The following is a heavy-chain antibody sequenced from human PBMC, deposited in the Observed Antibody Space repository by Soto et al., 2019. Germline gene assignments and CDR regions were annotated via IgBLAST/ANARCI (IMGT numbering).Heavy chain of an antibody. V-gene: IGHV3-33*01. CDR3: ARGPYSPKLNWFDP. D-gene: IGHD6-13*01. CDR2: IWYDGRNK. J-gene: IGHJ5*02. Sequence: GGSLRLSCAASGFTFSNYGMHWVRQAPGKGLEWVAVIWYDGRNKYYADSVKGRFTISRDISKNTLFLQMNSLRVEDTAVYYCARGPYSPKLNWFDPWGQGTLVTVS. CDR1: GFTFSNYG.